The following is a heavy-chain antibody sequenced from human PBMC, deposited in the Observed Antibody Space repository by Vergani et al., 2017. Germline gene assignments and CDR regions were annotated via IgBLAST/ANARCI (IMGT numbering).Heavy chain of an antibody. CDR3: AKSAPSSGWFQQ. CDR1: GFTFSSYG. J-gene: IGHJ1*01. Sequence: QVQLVESGGGVVQPGRSLRLSCAASGFTFSSYGMHWVRQAPGKGLEWVAVIWYDGSNKYYADSVKGRFTISRDNSKNTLYLQMNSLRAEDTAVYYCAKSAPSSGWFQQWGQGTLVTVSS. V-gene: IGHV3-33*06. CDR2: IWYDGSNK. D-gene: IGHD6-19*01.